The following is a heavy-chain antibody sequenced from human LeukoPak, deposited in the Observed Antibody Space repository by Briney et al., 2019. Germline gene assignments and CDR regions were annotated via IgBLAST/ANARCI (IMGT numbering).Heavy chain of an antibody. D-gene: IGHD7-27*01. CDR3: VKGHWGATNAFDM. CDR2: ISWNSGSI. V-gene: IGHV3-9*01. Sequence: GGSLRLSCAASGFTFDDYAMHWVRQAPGKGLEWVSGISWNSGSIGYADSVKGRFTISRDNARNSLYLQMNTLRVEDTAVYYCVKGHWGATNAFDMWGQGTMVTVSS. CDR1: GFTFDDYA. J-gene: IGHJ3*02.